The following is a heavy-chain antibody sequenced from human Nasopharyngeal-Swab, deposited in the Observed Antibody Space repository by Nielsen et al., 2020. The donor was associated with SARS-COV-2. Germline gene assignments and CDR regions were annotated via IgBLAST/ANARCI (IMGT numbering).Heavy chain of an antibody. CDR2: ISSSSDDV. D-gene: IGHD3-10*01. J-gene: IGHJ4*02. CDR3: ARGRGVVLDH. Sequence: GESLKISCAASGFIFSASAIHWVRQAPGRGLEWVSSISSSSDDVYDADSVRGRFTISRDNAKNSLYLQMNSLRADDTAVYYCARGRGVVLDHWGQGTLVTVSS. CDR1: GFIFSASA. V-gene: IGHV3-21*01.